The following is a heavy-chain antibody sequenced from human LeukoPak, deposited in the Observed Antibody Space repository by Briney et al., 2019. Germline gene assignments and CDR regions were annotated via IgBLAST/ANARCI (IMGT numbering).Heavy chain of an antibody. CDR2: ISYDGSNK. CDR3: AKDNYYDSSGYCDY. J-gene: IGHJ4*02. Sequence: GGSLRLSCAASGFTVSSNYMSWVRQAPGKGLEWVAVISYDGSNKYYADSVKGRFTISRDNSKNTLYLQMNSLRAEDTAVYYCAKDNYYDSSGYCDYWGQGTLVTVSS. D-gene: IGHD3-22*01. CDR1: GFTVSSNY. V-gene: IGHV3-30*18.